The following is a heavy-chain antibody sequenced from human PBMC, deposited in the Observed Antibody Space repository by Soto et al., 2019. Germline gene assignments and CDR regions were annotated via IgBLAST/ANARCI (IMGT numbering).Heavy chain of an antibody. D-gene: IGHD3-10*01. Sequence: QVQLVESGGGVVQPGRSLRLSCAASGFTFSNYIMHWVSQAPGKGLEWVAIILHDGNNKYYADSGKGRFTISSDNSKNTLYLQMNSLRTEDTAIYYCARDDEGGSYWDLGYWGQGTLVTVSS. CDR3: ARDDEGGSYWDLGY. CDR2: ILHDGNNK. CDR1: GFTFSNYI. J-gene: IGHJ4*02. V-gene: IGHV3-30-3*01.